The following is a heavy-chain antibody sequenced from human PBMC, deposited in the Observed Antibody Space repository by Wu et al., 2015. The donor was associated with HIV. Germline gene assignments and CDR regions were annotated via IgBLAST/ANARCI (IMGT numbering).Heavy chain of an antibody. Sequence: QVQLVQSGAEVKKPGASVKVSCKVSGYTLTELSMHWVRQAPGKGLEWMGGFDPEDGETIYAQKFQGRVTMTEDTSTDTAYMELSSLRSEDTAVYYCATVIPPGYCSSTSCYTPQSGXFDIWGQGTMVTVSS. D-gene: IGHD2-2*02. CDR2: FDPEDGET. J-gene: IGHJ3*02. CDR1: GYTLTELS. V-gene: IGHV1-24*01. CDR3: ATVIPPGYCSSTSCYTPQSGXFDI.